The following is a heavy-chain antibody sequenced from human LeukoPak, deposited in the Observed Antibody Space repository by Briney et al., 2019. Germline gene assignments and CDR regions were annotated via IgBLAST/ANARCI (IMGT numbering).Heavy chain of an antibody. D-gene: IGHD6-13*01. J-gene: IGHJ5*02. CDR2: IYYSGST. CDR3: ARKIAAAGTGNWFDP. Sequence: PSETLSLTCTVSGGSISSYYWSWIRQPPGKGLEWIGYIYYSGSTNYNPSLKSRVTISVDMSKNQFSLKLSSVTAADTAVYYCARKIAAAGTGNWFDPWGQGTLVTVSS. CDR1: GGSISSYY. V-gene: IGHV4-59*08.